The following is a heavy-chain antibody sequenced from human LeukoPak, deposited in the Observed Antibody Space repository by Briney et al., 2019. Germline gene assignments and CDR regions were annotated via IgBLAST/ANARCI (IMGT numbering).Heavy chain of an antibody. V-gene: IGHV4-59*01. J-gene: IGHJ4*02. CDR1: GGPISSYN. Sequence: PSETLTLTCTVSGGPISSYNWSWIRQPPGKGLEWIGYIYYSGSTNYNPSLKSRVTISVDTSKNQFSLKLSSVTAADTAVYYCARVGGSGWYLGSFDYWGQGTLVTVSS. D-gene: IGHD6-19*01. CDR3: ARVGGSGWYLGSFDY. CDR2: IYYSGST.